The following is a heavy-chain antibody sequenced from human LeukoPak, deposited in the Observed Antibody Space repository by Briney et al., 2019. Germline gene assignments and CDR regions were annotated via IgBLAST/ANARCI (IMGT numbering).Heavy chain of an antibody. CDR1: GFTFSSYE. J-gene: IGHJ4*02. V-gene: IGHV3-48*03. CDR3: ARNSSWYGVS. Sequence: PGGSLRLSCAASGFTFSSYEMNWVRQAPGKGLEWVSYISSSGSTIYFADSVKGRFTISRDNSKNTLYLQLNSLRDEDTAVYYCARNSSWYGVSWGQGTLVTVSS. D-gene: IGHD6-13*01. CDR2: ISSSGSTI.